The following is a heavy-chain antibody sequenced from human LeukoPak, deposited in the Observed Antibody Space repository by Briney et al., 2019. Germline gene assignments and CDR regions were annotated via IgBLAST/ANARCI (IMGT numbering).Heavy chain of an antibody. Sequence: ASVKVSCKASGYTFTSYDIKWVRQATGQGLEWMGWMNPNSGNTGYAQKFQGRVTMTRNTSISTAYMELSSLRSEDTAVYYCARGLLDYYDSSGYYPLSLDAFDIWGQGTMVTVSS. J-gene: IGHJ3*02. CDR2: MNPNSGNT. CDR3: ARGLLDYYDSSGYYPLSLDAFDI. CDR1: GYTFTSYD. D-gene: IGHD3-22*01. V-gene: IGHV1-8*01.